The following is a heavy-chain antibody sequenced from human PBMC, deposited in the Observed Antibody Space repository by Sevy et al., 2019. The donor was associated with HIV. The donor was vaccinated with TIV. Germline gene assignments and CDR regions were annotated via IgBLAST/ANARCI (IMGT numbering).Heavy chain of an antibody. V-gene: IGHV3-48*01. CDR3: ARGAYGSGSLLYFDY. Sequence: GGSLRLSCAASGFTFSSYSMNWVRQAPGKGLEWVSYISSSSSTIYYADSVKGRFTISRDNAKNSLYLQMNSLRAEDTAVYYSARGAYGSGSLLYFDYWGQGTLVTVSS. CDR1: GFTFSSYS. CDR2: ISSSSSTI. D-gene: IGHD3-10*01. J-gene: IGHJ4*02.